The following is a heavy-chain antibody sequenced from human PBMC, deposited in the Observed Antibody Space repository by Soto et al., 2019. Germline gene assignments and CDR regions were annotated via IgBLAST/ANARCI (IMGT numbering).Heavy chain of an antibody. D-gene: IGHD1-26*01. CDR3: ARDGGGYYAFDI. V-gene: IGHV4-31*03. CDR2: IYYSGST. J-gene: IGHJ3*02. Sequence: SETLSLTCTVSGGSIRSGGYYWSWIRQHPGKGLEWIGYIYYSGSTYYNPSLKSRVTISVDTSKNQFSLKLSSVTAADTAMYYCARDGGGYYAFDIWGQGTMVTVSS. CDR1: GGSIRSGGYY.